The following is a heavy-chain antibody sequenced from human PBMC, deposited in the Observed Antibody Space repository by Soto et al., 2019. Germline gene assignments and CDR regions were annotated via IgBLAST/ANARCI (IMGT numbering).Heavy chain of an antibody. CDR1: GGTFSSYA. J-gene: IGHJ6*02. CDR2: IIPIFGTA. Sequence: ASVKVSCKASGGTFSSYAISWVRQAPGQGLEWMGGIIPIFGTANYAQKFQGRVTITADESTSTAYMELSSLRSGDTAVYYCAIIRRVRGATYYYYGMDVWGQGTTVTVSS. CDR3: AIIRRVRGATYYYYGMDV. D-gene: IGHD3-10*01. V-gene: IGHV1-69*13.